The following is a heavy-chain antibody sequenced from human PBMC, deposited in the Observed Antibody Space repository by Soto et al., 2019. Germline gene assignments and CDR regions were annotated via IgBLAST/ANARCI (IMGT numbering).Heavy chain of an antibody. CDR1: GFTFSDYY. D-gene: IGHD3-3*01. J-gene: IGHJ4*02. Sequence: SGGFLRLSCAASGFTFSDYYMSWIRQAPGKGLEWVSYISSSGSTIYYADSVKGRFTISRDNAKNSLYLQMNSLRAEDTAVYYCARVERGITIFGVVIPPFDYWGQGTQVTVS. CDR2: ISSSGSTI. V-gene: IGHV3-11*01. CDR3: ARVERGITIFGVVIPPFDY.